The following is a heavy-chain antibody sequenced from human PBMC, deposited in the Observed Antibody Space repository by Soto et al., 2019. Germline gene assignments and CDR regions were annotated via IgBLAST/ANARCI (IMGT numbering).Heavy chain of an antibody. J-gene: IGHJ6*04. V-gene: IGHV1-69*13. CDR3: ARAKLQDSWSGYYTGIQRGRSYYGMDA. D-gene: IGHD3-3*01. Sequence: SGKVSCKGSGGTFSSYAISWVRQAPGQGLEWMGGIIPIFGTANYAQKFQGGVKITEDEYTSKAYMELSSLRSEDTAVYYCARAKLQDSWSGYYTGIQRGRSYYGMDAWGK. CDR2: IIPIFGTA. CDR1: GGTFSSYA.